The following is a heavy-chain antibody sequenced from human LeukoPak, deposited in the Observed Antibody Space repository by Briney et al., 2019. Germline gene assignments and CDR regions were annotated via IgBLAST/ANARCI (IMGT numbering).Heavy chain of an antibody. CDR3: ARDVEMEYFDY. J-gene: IGHJ4*02. V-gene: IGHV4-38-2*02. D-gene: IGHD5-24*01. CDR2: IYHSGST. CDR1: GGSISSYY. Sequence: SETLSLTCTVSGGSISSYYWSWIRQPPGKGLEWIGSIYHSGSTYYNPSLKSRVTISVDTSKNQFSLKLSSVTAADTAVYYCARDVEMEYFDYWGQGTLVTVSS.